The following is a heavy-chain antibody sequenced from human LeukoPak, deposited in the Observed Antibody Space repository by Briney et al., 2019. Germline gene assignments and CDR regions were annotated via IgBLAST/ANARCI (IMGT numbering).Heavy chain of an antibody. CDR1: GYKFNDQG. Sequence: ASVTVSCKGSGYKFNDQGMNWVRQAPGQGLEWMGWINTDTGNPTYAQGFTGRFVFSLDKSVSTTYLQIISLRTEDTAIYYCAKEIKRFDIWGQGTMITVSS. J-gene: IGHJ3*02. CDR3: AKEIKRFDI. V-gene: IGHV7-4-1*02. CDR2: INTDTGNP. D-gene: IGHD5-24*01.